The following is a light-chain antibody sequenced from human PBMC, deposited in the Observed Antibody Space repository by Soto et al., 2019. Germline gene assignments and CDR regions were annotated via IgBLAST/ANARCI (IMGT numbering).Light chain of an antibody. V-gene: IGKV1-17*01. J-gene: IGKJ1*01. CDR2: AAS. CDR3: LQHNSYPPT. CDR1: QGIRDA. Sequence: DIQMTQSPSSLSASVGDRVTITCRASQGIRDALGWYQQKPGKAPKRLIYAASSLQSGVPSRFSGSGSGTDFTLTISSLQPEDVATYDCLQHNSYPPTFGHGTKVEIK.